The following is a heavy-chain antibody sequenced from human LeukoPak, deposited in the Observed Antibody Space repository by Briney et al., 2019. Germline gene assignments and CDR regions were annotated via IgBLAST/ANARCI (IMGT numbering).Heavy chain of an antibody. Sequence: SETLSLTCTVSGGSISSSSYYWGWIRQPPGKGLEWIGEINHSGSTNYNPSLKSRVTISVDTSKNQFSLKLSSVTAADTAVYYCASLGYRSGGSCYPLDYWGQGTLVTVSS. D-gene: IGHD2-15*01. CDR1: GGSISSSSYY. CDR3: ASLGYRSGGSCYPLDY. CDR2: INHSGST. J-gene: IGHJ4*02. V-gene: IGHV4-39*07.